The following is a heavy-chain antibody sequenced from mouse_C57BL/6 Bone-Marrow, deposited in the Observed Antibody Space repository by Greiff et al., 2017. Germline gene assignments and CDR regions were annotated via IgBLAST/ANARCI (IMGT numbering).Heavy chain of an antibody. CDR3: ARSDVIWFAV. J-gene: IGHJ3*01. V-gene: IGHV1-69*01. CDR2: IDPSDSYT. CDR1: GYTFTSYW. D-gene: IGHD1-2*01. Sequence: QVQLQQPGAELVMPGASVKLSCKASGYTFTSYWMHWVKQRPGQGLEWIGEIDPSDSYTNYNQKFKGKSTLTVDKSSSTAYMQLSSLTSEDSAVYYCARSDVIWFAVWGQGTLVTVSA.